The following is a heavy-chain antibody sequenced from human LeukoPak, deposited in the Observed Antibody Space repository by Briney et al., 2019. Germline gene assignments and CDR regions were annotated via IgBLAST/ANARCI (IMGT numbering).Heavy chain of an antibody. J-gene: IGHJ3*02. Sequence: GGSLRLSCAASGFSFSSYAMSWVRQAPGKGLEWVSTISHSAYTTYYADSVKGRFTISRDSSKNTLYLQMNSLRAEDTAVYYCAKVVWFGELFGSAFDIWGQGTMVTVSS. CDR1: GFSFSSYA. CDR2: ISHSAYTT. CDR3: AKVVWFGELFGSAFDI. V-gene: IGHV3-23*01. D-gene: IGHD3-10*01.